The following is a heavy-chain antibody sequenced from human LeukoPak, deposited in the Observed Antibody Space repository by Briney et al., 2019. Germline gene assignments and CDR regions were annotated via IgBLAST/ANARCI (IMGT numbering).Heavy chain of an antibody. CDR2: IYYSGST. V-gene: IGHV4-59*08. D-gene: IGHD3-10*01. J-gene: IGHJ4*02. Sequence: SETLSLTCTVSGGSISSYYWSWIRQPPGKGLEWIGYIYYSGSTNYNPSLKSRVTISIDTSKNQFSLKLSSVTAADTAVYYCARDVSITLIRGVTFDHWGQGILSSPPQ. CDR3: ARDVSITLIRGVTFDH. CDR1: GGSISSYY.